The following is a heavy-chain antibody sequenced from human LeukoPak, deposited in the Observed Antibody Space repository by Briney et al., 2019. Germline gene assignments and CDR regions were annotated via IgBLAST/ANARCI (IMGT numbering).Heavy chain of an antibody. V-gene: IGHV3-53*01. D-gene: IGHD3-10*01. J-gene: IGHJ4*02. CDR1: GFIVSSND. CDR3: ARNYYGSGSYSRLDS. Sequence: GGSLRLSCAASGFIVSSNDVTWVRQAPRKGLEWVSVTHSGGSTDYADSVKGRFTISRGHSKNTVFLHMNSLRAEDTALYYCARNYYGSGSYSRLDSWGQGTLVTVSS. CDR2: THSGGST.